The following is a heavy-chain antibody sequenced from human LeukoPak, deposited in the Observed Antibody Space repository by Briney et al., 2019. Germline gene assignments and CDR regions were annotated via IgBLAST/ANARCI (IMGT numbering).Heavy chain of an antibody. CDR2: IYTSGST. CDR1: GGPISIYY. CDR3: ARDLMPGGYPYYYYGMDV. J-gene: IGHJ6*02. Sequence: SETLPLTCTVSGGPISIYYWSWIRQPAGKGLEWIGRIYTSGSTNYNPSLTSRITMSVDTSKNQFSLKLSSVTAADTAVYHCARDLMPGGYPYYYYGMDVWGQGTTVTVS. V-gene: IGHV4-4*07. D-gene: IGHD2-8*02.